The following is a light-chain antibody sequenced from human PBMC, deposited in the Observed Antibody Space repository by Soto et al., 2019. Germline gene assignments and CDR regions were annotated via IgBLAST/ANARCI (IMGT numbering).Light chain of an antibody. Sequence: DIEMTQSPSSLSASIGDRVTITCQASQDITDDLNWYQQKPGKAPKLLVYDASNLKTGVPSRFSGSRYGTDFTLTISSLQPEDIATHYCQQYDDLYTFGQGTKLEIK. CDR1: QDITDD. CDR3: QQYDDLYT. V-gene: IGKV1-33*01. J-gene: IGKJ2*01. CDR2: DAS.